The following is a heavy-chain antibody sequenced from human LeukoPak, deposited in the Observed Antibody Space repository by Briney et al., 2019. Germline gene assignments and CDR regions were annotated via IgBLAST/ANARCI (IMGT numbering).Heavy chain of an antibody. CDR3: AKGTMVRAYNWFDP. CDR1: GFTFGSYS. V-gene: IGHV3-48*01. Sequence: SGGSLRLSCAASGFTFGSYSMNWVRQAPGKGLEWVSYISSSSTTIYYANSVKGRFTISRDNSKNTLYLQMNSLRAEDTAVYYCAKGTMVRAYNWFDPWGQGTLVTVSS. D-gene: IGHD3-10*01. CDR2: ISSSSTTI. J-gene: IGHJ5*02.